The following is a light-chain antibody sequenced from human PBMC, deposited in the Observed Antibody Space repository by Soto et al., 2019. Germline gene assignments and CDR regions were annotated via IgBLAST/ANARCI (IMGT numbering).Light chain of an antibody. Sequence: DLLMTQSPSALSASVGDRVTITCRASQSISTFLAWYQQKPGKAPNLLIYYASNLQSGVPSRFVGSGSGTEFSLTISTLQPDDFATYYCQQYNSYPYTFGQGTKLEIK. CDR3: QQYNSYPYT. CDR1: QSISTF. J-gene: IGKJ2*01. V-gene: IGKV1-5*03. CDR2: YAS.